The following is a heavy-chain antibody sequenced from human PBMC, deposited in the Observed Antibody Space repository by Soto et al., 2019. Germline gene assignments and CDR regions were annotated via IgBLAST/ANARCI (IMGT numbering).Heavy chain of an antibody. V-gene: IGHV3-72*01. Sequence: EVQLVESGGGLVQPGGSLRLSCAASGFIFSDYYMDWVRQAPGKGLEWVGRTRNKANSYSTEYAASVKGRFTISRDDSQNSLYLQMISLKTEDTAMYYCASPSAGYWGQGTLVTVSS. CDR2: TRNKANSYST. J-gene: IGHJ4*02. CDR1: GFIFSDYY. CDR3: ASPSAGY.